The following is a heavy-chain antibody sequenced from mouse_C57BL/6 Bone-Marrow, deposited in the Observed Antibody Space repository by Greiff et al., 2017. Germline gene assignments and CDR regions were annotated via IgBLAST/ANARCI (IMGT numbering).Heavy chain of an antibody. CDR3: ARGGYGSSTGAY. CDR2: INPNNGGT. D-gene: IGHD1-1*01. V-gene: IGHV1-18*01. J-gene: IGHJ3*01. Sequence: VQLQQSGPELVKPGASVKIPCKASGYTFTDYNMDWVKQSHGKSLEWIGDINPNNGGTIYNQKFKGKATLTVDKSSSTAYMELRSLTSEDTAVYYCARGGYGSSTGAYWGQGTLVTVSA. CDR1: GYTFTDYN.